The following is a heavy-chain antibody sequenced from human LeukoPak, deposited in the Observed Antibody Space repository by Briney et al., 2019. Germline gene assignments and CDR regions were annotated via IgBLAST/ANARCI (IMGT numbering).Heavy chain of an antibody. CDR1: GFTFSSYS. V-gene: IGHV3-21*01. D-gene: IGHD3-3*01. Sequence: PGGSLRLSCAASGFTFSSYSMNWVRQAPGKGLEWVSSISSSSSYIYYADSVKGRFTISRDNAKNSLYLQMNSLRAEDTAAYYCARDQGVVTRTGYYFDYWGQGTLVTVSS. CDR2: ISSSSSYI. J-gene: IGHJ4*02. CDR3: ARDQGVVTRTGYYFDY.